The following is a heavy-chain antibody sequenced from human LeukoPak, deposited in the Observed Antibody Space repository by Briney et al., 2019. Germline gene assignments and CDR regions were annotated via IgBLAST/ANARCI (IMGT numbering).Heavy chain of an antibody. D-gene: IGHD3-10*01. CDR3: ARGESLRYYYMDV. CDR2: IKPNSGGT. CDR1: GYTFTGYY. J-gene: IGHJ6*03. V-gene: IGHV1-2*02. Sequence: ASVKVSCKASGYTFTGYYLHWVRQAPGQGLEWMGWIKPNSGGTNYAQKFQGRVTLTRDTSISTAYMELSRLTSDDTAIYYCARGESLRYYYMDVWGKGTTVTVSS.